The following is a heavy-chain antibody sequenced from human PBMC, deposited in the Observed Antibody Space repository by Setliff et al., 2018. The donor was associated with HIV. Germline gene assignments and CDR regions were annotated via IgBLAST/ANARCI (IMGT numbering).Heavy chain of an antibody. CDR2: TDASGDT. V-gene: IGHV4-61*09. J-gene: IGHJ4*02. CDR3: ARQLDYTNGRYFDY. Sequence: SETLSLTCTVSGVSISSDDYFWTWIRQPAGKGLEWLAYTDASGDTNYNPSLRGRVIISLDTSNNQFSLNLNSVTAADTAVYYCARQLDYTNGRYFDYWGPGTLVTVSS. CDR1: GVSISSDDYF. D-gene: IGHD4-4*01.